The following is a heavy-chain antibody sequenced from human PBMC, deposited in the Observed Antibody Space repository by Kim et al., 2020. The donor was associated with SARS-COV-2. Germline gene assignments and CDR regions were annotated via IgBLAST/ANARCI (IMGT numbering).Heavy chain of an antibody. CDR1: GDSVSSNSVG. CDR3: ARSFRNAFDI. Sequence: SQTLSLTCAISGDSVSSNSVGWHWIRQSPSRGLEWLGRTYYRFKWSTDYAVSVKSRIIINPDTTKNQFSLQLNSVTPEDTAVYYCARSFRNAFDIWGQGT. CDR2: TYYRFKWST. V-gene: IGHV6-1*01. J-gene: IGHJ3*02.